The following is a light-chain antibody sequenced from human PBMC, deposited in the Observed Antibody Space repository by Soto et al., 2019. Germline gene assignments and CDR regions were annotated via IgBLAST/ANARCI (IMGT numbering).Light chain of an antibody. J-gene: IGLJ1*01. CDR3: SSYTSSNTPYV. CDR2: EVT. CDR1: SSDFSSYNR. V-gene: IGLV2-14*01. Sequence: QSVLTQPPSVSGSPGQSVTISCAGTSSDFSSYNRVSWYQHHPGKAPKLILYEVTARPSGVSSRFSGSKSGNTASLTISGLQADDEANYYCSSYTSSNTPYVFGTGTKVTVL.